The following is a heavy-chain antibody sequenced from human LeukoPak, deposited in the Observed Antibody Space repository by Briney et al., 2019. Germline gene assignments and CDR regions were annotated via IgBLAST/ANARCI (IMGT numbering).Heavy chain of an antibody. CDR2: ISAYNGNT. D-gene: IGHD2-21*02. V-gene: IGHV1-18*01. J-gene: IGHJ3*02. CDR3: ARDPLSYCGGDCYAIDAFDI. Sequence: ASVKVSCKASGYTFTNYGITWVRQAPGQGLEWMGWISAYNGNTNYAQKLQGRVTMTTDTSTSTAYMELRSLRSDDTAVYYCARDPLSYCGGDCYAIDAFDIWGQGTMVTVSS. CDR1: GYTFTNYG.